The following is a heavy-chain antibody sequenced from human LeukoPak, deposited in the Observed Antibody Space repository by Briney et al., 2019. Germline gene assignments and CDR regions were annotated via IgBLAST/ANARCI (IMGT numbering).Heavy chain of an antibody. J-gene: IGHJ4*02. Sequence: QTGGSLRLSWAASGFTFSSYAMSWVRQAPGKGLEWVSAISGSGGSTYYADSVKGRFTISRDNSKNTLYLQMNSLRAEDTAVYYCAKEPSLWWSLSYFDYWGQGTLVTVSS. CDR1: GFTFSSYA. CDR2: ISGSGGST. V-gene: IGHV3-23*01. D-gene: IGHD2-21*01. CDR3: AKEPSLWWSLSYFDY.